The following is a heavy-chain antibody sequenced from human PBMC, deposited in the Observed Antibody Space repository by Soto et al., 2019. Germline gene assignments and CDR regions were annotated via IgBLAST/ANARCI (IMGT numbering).Heavy chain of an antibody. CDR3: ARNFRYDYVWGSYRLVHGMDV. J-gene: IGHJ6*02. CDR2: IYSSGST. Sequence: QVQLQESGPGLVKPSETLSLTCTVSGGSISSYYWSWIRQPAGKGLEWIGRIYSSGSTNYNPSLTSRVTMSVDTSKNQFSLKLSSVTAGDTAVYYCARNFRYDYVWGSYRLVHGMDVWGQGTTVTVSS. V-gene: IGHV4-4*07. D-gene: IGHD3-16*02. CDR1: GGSISSYY.